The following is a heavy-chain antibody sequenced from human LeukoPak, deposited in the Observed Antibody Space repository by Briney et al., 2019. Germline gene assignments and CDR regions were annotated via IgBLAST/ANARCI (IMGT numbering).Heavy chain of an antibody. D-gene: IGHD3-10*02. Sequence: SETLSLTCTVSGGSISSYYWSWIRQPRGRGLGWIGYIYESGSTNYNPSLKSRVTISVDTSKNQFSLKLSSVTAADTAVYYCARHVRAWNNWFDPWGQGTLVTVSS. V-gene: IGHV4-59*08. CDR1: GGSISSYY. CDR2: IYESGST. CDR3: ARHVRAWNNWFDP. J-gene: IGHJ5*02.